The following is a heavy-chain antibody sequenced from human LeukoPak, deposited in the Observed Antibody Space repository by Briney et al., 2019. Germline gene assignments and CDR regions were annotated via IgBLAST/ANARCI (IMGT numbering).Heavy chain of an antibody. Sequence: ASVKVSCKASGYTFTGYYMHWVRQAPGQGLEWMRWINPNSGGTNYAQKFQGWVTMTRDTSTSTVYMELSSLRSEDTAVYYCARGTPGGSLILDYWGQGTLVTVSS. CDR3: ARGTPGGSLILDY. CDR2: INPNSGGT. J-gene: IGHJ4*02. D-gene: IGHD1-26*01. V-gene: IGHV1-2*04. CDR1: GYTFTGYY.